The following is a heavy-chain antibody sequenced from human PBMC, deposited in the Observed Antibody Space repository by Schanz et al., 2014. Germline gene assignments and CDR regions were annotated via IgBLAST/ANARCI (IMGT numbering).Heavy chain of an antibody. CDR2: ISGYNGVT. D-gene: IGHD3-10*01. CDR3: ARDRVSFVRGPLGVD. Sequence: QVQLVQSGVEVKRPGASVRVSCKASGYSFTDYAIHWVRQAPGQGLEWMGWISGYNGVTNYAPKFQDRVTMTTDTSTGITSLELRNLKSDDTAVYYCARDRVSFVRGPLGVDWGQGTQVIVSS. J-gene: IGHJ4*02. CDR1: GYSFTDYA. V-gene: IGHV1-18*01.